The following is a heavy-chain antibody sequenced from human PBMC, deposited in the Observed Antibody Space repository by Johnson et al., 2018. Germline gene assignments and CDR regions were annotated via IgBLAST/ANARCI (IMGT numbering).Heavy chain of an antibody. CDR1: GFTFSNYA. CDR2: ISDDGSNK. Sequence: QVQLVQSGGGVVQPGRSLRLSCAASGFTFSNYAMHWVRQAPGKGLQWVATISDDGSNKYYLESVKGRFTISRDSYKNTVYMQLNSLRTEDTAVYYCARDRHTGSYYGFFDYWGQGTLVTVSS. CDR3: ARDRHTGSYYGFFDY. J-gene: IGHJ4*03. D-gene: IGHD1-26*01. V-gene: IGHV3-30-3*01.